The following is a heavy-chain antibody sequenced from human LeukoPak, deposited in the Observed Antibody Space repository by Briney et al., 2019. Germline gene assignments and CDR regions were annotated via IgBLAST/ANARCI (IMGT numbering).Heavy chain of an antibody. V-gene: IGHV1-18*01. CDR2: ISAYNGNP. Sequence: GASVKVSCKTSGYTFTTYGISWVRQAPGQGLEWTGWISAYNGNPNYAQKFQGRVTMTTDTSTSTAYMEPRSLRSDDTAVYYCARDWGGYERFPGYWGQGTLVTVSS. J-gene: IGHJ4*02. CDR1: GYTFTTYG. CDR3: ARDWGGYERFPGY. D-gene: IGHD5-12*01.